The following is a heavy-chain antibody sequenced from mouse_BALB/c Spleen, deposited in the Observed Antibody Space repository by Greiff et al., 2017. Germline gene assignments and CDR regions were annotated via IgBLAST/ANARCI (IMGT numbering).Heavy chain of an antibody. Sequence: VQLVESGPGLVAPSQSLSITCTVSGFSLTSYGVHWVRQPPGKGLEWLGVIWAGGSTNYNSALMSRLSISKDNSKSQVFLKMNSLQTDDTAMYYCARESTMITTVFAYWGQGTLVTVSA. V-gene: IGHV2-9*02. CDR1: GFSLTSYG. CDR2: IWAGGST. J-gene: IGHJ3*01. CDR3: ARESTMITTVFAY. D-gene: IGHD2-4*01.